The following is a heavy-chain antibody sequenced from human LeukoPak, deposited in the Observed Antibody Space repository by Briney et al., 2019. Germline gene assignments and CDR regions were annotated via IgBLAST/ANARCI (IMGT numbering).Heavy chain of an antibody. J-gene: IGHJ5*02. CDR3: AKSPRLLWNPTSIAVAGKES. D-gene: IGHD6-19*01. Sequence: GGSLRLSCAASGFTFSSYAMSWVRQAPGKGLEWVSAISGSGGSTYYADSVKGRFTISRDNSKNTLYLQMNSLRAEDTAVYYCAKSPRLLWNPTSIAVAGKESWGQGTLVTVSS. V-gene: IGHV3-23*01. CDR1: GFTFSSYA. CDR2: ISGSGGST.